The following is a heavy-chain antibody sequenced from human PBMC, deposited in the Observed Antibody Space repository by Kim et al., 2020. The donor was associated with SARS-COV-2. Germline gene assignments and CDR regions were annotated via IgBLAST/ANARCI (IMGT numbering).Heavy chain of an antibody. V-gene: IGHV1-8*01. Sequence: ASVKVSCKASGYTFTSYDINWVRQATGQGLEWMGWMNPNSGNTGYAQKFQGRVTMTRNTSISTAYMELSSLRSEDTAVYYCASLWDIRSYYYYGMDVWGQGTTVTVSS. CDR3: ASLWDIRSYYYYGMDV. CDR1: GYTFTSYD. J-gene: IGHJ6*02. CDR2: MNPNSGNT. D-gene: IGHD2-15*01.